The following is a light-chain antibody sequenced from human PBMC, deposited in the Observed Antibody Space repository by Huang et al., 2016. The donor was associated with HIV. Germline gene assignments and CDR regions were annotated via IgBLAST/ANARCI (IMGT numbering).Light chain of an antibody. CDR3: QQYGSSPRT. J-gene: IGKJ1*01. V-gene: IGKV3-20*01. CDR1: QSVSSNY. Sequence: EIVLTQSPGTLSLSPGERATLSCRASQSVSSNYLAWYQQKPGQAPRLLIHGASSRATAIPDRFSGSGSGTDFTLTISRLEPEDFAVYYCQQYGSSPRTFGRGTKVEIK. CDR2: GAS.